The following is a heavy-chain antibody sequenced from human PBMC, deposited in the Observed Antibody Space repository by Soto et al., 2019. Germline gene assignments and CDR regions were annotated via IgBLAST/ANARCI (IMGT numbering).Heavy chain of an antibody. CDR3: LHAYCSRSSCYPDYYSDMDV. D-gene: IGHD2-2*01. CDR2: IYWDDDK. V-gene: IGHV2-5*02. CDR1: GFSLSTSGVG. Sequence: QITLKESGPTLVKPTQTLTLTCTFSGFSLSTSGVGGTWIRQPPGKAPEWLSLIYWDDDKRYSPSLKSRLTITKDTSKQQVVLTMTNMDPVDTATYYCLHAYCSRSSCYPDYYSDMDVWGQGTTVTVSS. J-gene: IGHJ6*02.